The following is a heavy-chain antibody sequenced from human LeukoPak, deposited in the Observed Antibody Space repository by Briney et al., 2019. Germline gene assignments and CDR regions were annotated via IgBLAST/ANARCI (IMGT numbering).Heavy chain of an antibody. V-gene: IGHV3-53*01. J-gene: IGHJ5*02. CDR3: ARKPAAILNWFDP. Sequence: PGGSLRLSCAASGFTVRTNYMSWVRQAPGKGLEWVSVIYTGGSTYSADSVKGRFTISRDNSKNTLYLQMNSLRAEDTAVYYCARKPAAILNWFDPWGQGTLVTVSS. D-gene: IGHD2-2*02. CDR2: IYTGGST. CDR1: GFTVRTNY.